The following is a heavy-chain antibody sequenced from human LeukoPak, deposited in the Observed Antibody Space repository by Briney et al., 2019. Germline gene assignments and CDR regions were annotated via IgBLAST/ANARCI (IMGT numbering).Heavy chain of an antibody. CDR3: ARVSSSYLSGSYSELDY. D-gene: IGHD3-10*01. CDR1: GFTFSTYE. CDR2: INSDGSST. V-gene: IGHV3-74*01. J-gene: IGHJ4*02. Sequence: GGSLRLSCAASGFTFSTYEMHWVRQAPGKGLVWVSRINSDGSSTSYADSVKGRFTISRDNAKNTLYLQMNSLRAEDTAVYYCARVSSSYLSGSYSELDYWGQGTLVTVSS.